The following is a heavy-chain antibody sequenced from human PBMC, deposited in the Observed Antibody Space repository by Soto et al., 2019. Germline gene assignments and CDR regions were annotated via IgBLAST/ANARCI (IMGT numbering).Heavy chain of an antibody. CDR1: GYTFTSYG. CDR3: ARSRSTVGGDYYGMDV. V-gene: IGHV1-18*01. J-gene: IGHJ6*02. CDR2: ISAYNGNT. Sequence: GASVKVSCKASGYTFTSYGISWVRQAPGQGLEWMGWISAYNGNTNYAQKLQGRVTMTTDTSTSTAYMELRSLRSDDTAVYYCARSRSTVGGDYYGMDVWGQGTTVTVSS. D-gene: IGHD4-4*01.